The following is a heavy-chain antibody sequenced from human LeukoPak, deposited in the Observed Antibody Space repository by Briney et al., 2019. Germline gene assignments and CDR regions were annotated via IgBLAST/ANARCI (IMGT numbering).Heavy chain of an antibody. Sequence: GASVKVSCKASGYTFTGYYMHWVRQAPGQGLEWMGRINPNSGGTNYAQKFQGRVTMTRDTSISTAYMELSRLRSDDTAVYYCAREDTAMAYYYYYMDVWGKGTTVTVSS. V-gene: IGHV1-2*06. J-gene: IGHJ6*03. CDR1: GYTFTGYY. CDR2: INPNSGGT. D-gene: IGHD5-18*01. CDR3: AREDTAMAYYYYYMDV.